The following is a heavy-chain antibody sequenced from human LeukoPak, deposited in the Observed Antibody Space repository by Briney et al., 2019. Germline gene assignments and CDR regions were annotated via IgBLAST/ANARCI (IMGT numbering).Heavy chain of an antibody. CDR1: GGSISSSASY. Sequence: PSQTLSLTCTVSGGSISSSASYWSWIRQHPEKGLEWIGYTYYSGNTYYNPSLKSRVTISVDTSKNQFSLKLSSVTVADTAVYYCARDKGDYGPIFDYWGQGTLVTVSS. J-gene: IGHJ4*02. D-gene: IGHD4-17*01. CDR3: ARDKGDYGPIFDY. CDR2: TYYSGNT. V-gene: IGHV4-31*03.